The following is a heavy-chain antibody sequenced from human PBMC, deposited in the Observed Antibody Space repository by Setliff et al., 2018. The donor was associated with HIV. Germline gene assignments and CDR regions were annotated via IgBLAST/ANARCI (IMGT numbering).Heavy chain of an antibody. CDR1: GGSISSGGYY. D-gene: IGHD3-3*01. V-gene: IGHV4-31*03. J-gene: IGHJ4*02. CDR3: ARVCPPVRYNFWSGYYPKAGYFDY. Sequence: SETLSLTCTVSGGSISSGGYYWSWIRQHPGKGLEWIGYIHYSGSVYYNPSLKSRVTITVDTSKNQFSLKLSAVTAANTAVYYCARVCPPVRYNFWSGYYPKAGYFDYWGQGALVTVSS. CDR2: IHYSGSV.